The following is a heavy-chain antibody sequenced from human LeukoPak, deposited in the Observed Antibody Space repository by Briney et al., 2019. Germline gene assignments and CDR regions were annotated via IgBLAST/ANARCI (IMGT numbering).Heavy chain of an antibody. Sequence: SETQSLTCTVSGGSIGSSSYYWGWIRQPPGKGLEWIGSIYYSGSTYYNPSLKSRVTISVDTSKNQFSLKLSSVTAADTAVYYCARESVEAFDIWGQGTMVTVSS. CDR2: IYYSGST. CDR3: ARESVEAFDI. V-gene: IGHV4-39*07. CDR1: GGSIGSSSYY. J-gene: IGHJ3*02.